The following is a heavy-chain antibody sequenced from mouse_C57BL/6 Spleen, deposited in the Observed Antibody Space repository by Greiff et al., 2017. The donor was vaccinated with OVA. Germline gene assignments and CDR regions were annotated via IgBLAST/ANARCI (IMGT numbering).Heavy chain of an antibody. CDR1: GYTFTSYW. CDR3: ARVANFDY. CDR2: IDPSDSYT. Sequence: QVQLKQPGAELVKPGASVKLSCKASGYTFTSYWMQWVKQRPGQGLEWIGEIDPSDSYTNYNQKFKGKATLTVDTSSSTAYMQLSSLTSEDSAVYYCARVANFDYWGQGTTLTVSS. V-gene: IGHV1-50*01. J-gene: IGHJ2*01.